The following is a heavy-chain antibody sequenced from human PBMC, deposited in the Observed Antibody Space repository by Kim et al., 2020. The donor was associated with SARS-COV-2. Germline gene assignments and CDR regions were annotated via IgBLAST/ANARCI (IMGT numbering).Heavy chain of an antibody. CDR1: GGSISSYY. Sequence: SETLSLTCTVSGGSISSYYWSWIRQPPGKGLEWIGYIYYSGSTNYNPSLKSRVTISVDTSKNQFSLKLSSVTAADTAVYYCARLWYYYDSSGYSDYYYGMDGWGQGTTVTVSS. J-gene: IGHJ6*02. CDR3: ARLWYYYDSSGYSDYYYGMDG. D-gene: IGHD3-22*01. V-gene: IGHV4-59*01. CDR2: IYYSGST.